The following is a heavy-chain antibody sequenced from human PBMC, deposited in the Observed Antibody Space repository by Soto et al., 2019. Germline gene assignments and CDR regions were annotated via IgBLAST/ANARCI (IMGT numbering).Heavy chain of an antibody. CDR2: ISAYNGNT. V-gene: IGHV1-18*04. CDR3: ARVTLKAGNWFDP. CDR1: GYTFTSYG. J-gene: IGHJ5*02. Sequence: GASVKVSCKASGYTFTSYGMSWVRQAPVQGLEWMGWISAYNGNTNYAQKLQGRVTMTRDTSNSTAYMALRGLRSDDTAVYYCARVTLKAGNWFDPWGQGTLVTVSS.